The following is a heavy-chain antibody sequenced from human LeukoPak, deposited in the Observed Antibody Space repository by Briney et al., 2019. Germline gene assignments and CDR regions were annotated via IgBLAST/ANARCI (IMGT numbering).Heavy chain of an antibody. CDR2: IHYSGSA. Sequence: PSKTLSLTCAVYGGSFSGYYWTWIRQPPGKGLEWIGEIHYSGSATYNPSLKSRVTISVDTSKNQFSLKMNSVTAADTAVYYCARGQWFRAFWSRGTPVTVSS. CDR1: GGSFSGYY. V-gene: IGHV4-34*01. J-gene: IGHJ4*02. D-gene: IGHD3-10*01. CDR3: ARGQWFRAF.